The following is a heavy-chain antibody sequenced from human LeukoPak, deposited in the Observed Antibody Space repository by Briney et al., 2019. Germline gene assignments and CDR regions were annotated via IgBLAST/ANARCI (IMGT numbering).Heavy chain of an antibody. CDR2: ISSSSTYI. CDR3: ARVSGGYFDY. D-gene: IGHD1-26*01. V-gene: IGHV3-21*01. CDR1: GFTFSRYS. Sequence: GGSLRLSCAASGFTFSRYSTNWVRQAPGKGLEWVSSISSSSTYIFYADSVKGRFTISRDNAKNSVYLQMNSLRAEDTAVFYCARVSGGYFDYWGQGNLVTVS. J-gene: IGHJ4*02.